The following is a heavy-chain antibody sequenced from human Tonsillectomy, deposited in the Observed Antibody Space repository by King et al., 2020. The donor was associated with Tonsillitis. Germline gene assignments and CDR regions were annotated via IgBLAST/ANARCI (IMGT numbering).Heavy chain of an antibody. V-gene: IGHV1-18*01. CDR1: GYTFTSYG. CDR3: AREIYYYDSSGYPVGYYYGMDV. J-gene: IGHJ6*02. Sequence: VQLVESGAEVKKPGASVKVSCKASGYTFTSYGISWVRQAPGQGLEWMGWISAYNGNTNYARKLQGRVTMTTDTSTSTAYMELRSLRSDDTAVYYCAREIYYYDSSGYPVGYYYGMDVWGQGTTVTVSS. CDR2: ISAYNGNT. D-gene: IGHD3-22*01.